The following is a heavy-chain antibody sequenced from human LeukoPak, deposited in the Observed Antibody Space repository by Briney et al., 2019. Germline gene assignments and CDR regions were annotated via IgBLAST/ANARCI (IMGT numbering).Heavy chain of an antibody. D-gene: IGHD1-26*01. V-gene: IGHV3-64D*06. CDR1: GFVFTIYT. CDR3: VKDFGRIRGTPDS. J-gene: IGHJ4*02. CDR2: ISGSGNGFSI. Sequence: GALRLSCSASGFVFTIYTMYWVRQAPGKGPEYVSTISGSGNGFSIYYADSVKGRFTISRDDSKSILYLQMNGLRSEDTAVYYCVKDFGRIRGTPDSWGQGTLVTVSS.